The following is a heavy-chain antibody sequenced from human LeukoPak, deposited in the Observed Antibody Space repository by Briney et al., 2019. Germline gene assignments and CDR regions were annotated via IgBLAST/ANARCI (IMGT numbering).Heavy chain of an antibody. Sequence: PGRSLRLSCAASGFTFSSYGMHWVRQAPGKGLEWVAVISYDGSNKYYADSVKGRFTISRDNSKNTLFLQMNSLRAEDTAVYYCAKQTDGYNSPFDYWGQGTLVTVSS. CDR2: ISYDGSNK. CDR3: AKQTDGYNSPFDY. D-gene: IGHD5-24*01. CDR1: GFTFSSYG. V-gene: IGHV3-30*18. J-gene: IGHJ4*02.